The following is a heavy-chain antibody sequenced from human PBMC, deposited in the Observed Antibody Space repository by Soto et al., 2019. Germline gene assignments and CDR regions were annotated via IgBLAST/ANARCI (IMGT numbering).Heavy chain of an antibody. CDR2: INPNSGGT. Sequence: ASVKVSCKAPGYTFTGYYMHWVRQAPGQGLEWMGWINPNSGGTNYAQKFQGWVTMTRDTSISTAYMELSRLRSDDTAVYYCARGACSSTSCSKTYYYYGMDVWGQGTTVTVSS. V-gene: IGHV1-2*04. D-gene: IGHD2-2*01. CDR1: GYTFTGYY. CDR3: ARGACSSTSCSKTYYYYGMDV. J-gene: IGHJ6*02.